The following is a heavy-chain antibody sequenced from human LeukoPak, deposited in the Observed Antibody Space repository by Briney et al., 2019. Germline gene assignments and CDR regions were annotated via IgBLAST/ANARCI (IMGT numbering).Heavy chain of an antibody. Sequence: PSETLSLTCTVSGGSISSYYWSWIRQPPGKGLEWIGYIYYSGSTNYNPSLKSRVTISVDTSKNQFSLKLSSVTAADTAVYYCARHPDPGDNIVVVPAASLSYRDYGDYHPFDPWGQGTLVTVSS. J-gene: IGHJ5*02. CDR2: IYYSGST. D-gene: IGHD2-2*01. CDR1: GGSISSYY. CDR3: ARHPDPGDNIVVVPAASLSYRDYGDYHPFDP. V-gene: IGHV4-59*08.